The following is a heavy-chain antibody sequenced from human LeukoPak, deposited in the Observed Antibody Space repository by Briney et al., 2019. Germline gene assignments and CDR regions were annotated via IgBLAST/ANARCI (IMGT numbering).Heavy chain of an antibody. CDR1: GVSISSSSYN. D-gene: IGHD1-26*01. J-gene: IGHJ4*02. CDR2: IYYSRSN. V-gene: IGHV4-39*01. CDR3: ARQTLYWETPGFDY. Sequence: PSETLTLTCTVSGVSISSSSYNWGWIRQPQGKRLEWIGHIYYSRSNYYNPSFNSRVTISVETSKNQFCLQVTFVTAAYTSAYYCARQTLYWETPGFDYWGQGTLVTVSS.